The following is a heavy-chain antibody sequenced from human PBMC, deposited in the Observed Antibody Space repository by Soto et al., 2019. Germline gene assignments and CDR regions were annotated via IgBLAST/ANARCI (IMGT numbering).Heavy chain of an antibody. CDR2: IYYSGST. D-gene: IGHD3-3*01. CDR3: AREGYDFWSGYYSWYYFDY. V-gene: IGHV4-31*03. J-gene: IGHJ4*02. Sequence: QVQLQESGPGLVKPSQTLSLTCTVSGGSISSGGYYWSWIRQHPGKGLEWIGYIYYSGSTYYNPSLKRRVTISVDTSKSQFSLKLSSVTAADTAVYYCAREGYDFWSGYYSWYYFDYWGQGTLVTVSS. CDR1: GGSISSGGYY.